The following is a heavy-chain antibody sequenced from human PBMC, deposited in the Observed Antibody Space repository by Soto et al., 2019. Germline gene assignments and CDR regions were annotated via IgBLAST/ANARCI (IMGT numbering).Heavy chain of an antibody. J-gene: IGHJ6*02. CDR3: ARFDIVVVPAAEKGGYYYGMDV. V-gene: IGHV5-51*01. CDR2: IYPGDSDT. Sequence: GESLTISCKGSGYSFTSYWIGWVRQMPGKGLEWMGIIYPGDSDTRYSPSFQGQVTISADKSISTAYLQWSSLKASDTAMYYCARFDIVVVPAAEKGGYYYGMDVWGQGTTVTVSS. D-gene: IGHD2-2*01. CDR1: GYSFTSYW.